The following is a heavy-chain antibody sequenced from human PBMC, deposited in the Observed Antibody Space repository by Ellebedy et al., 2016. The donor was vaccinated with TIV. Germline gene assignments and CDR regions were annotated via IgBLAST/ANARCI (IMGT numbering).Heavy chain of an antibody. J-gene: IGHJ6*02. CDR2: ISSSSSYI. D-gene: IGHD3-16*01. V-gene: IGHV3-21*01. CDR1: GFTFSSYS. CDR3: ARDLGPWRDYYYYGMDV. Sequence: GESLKISXAASGFTFSSYSMNWVRQAPGKGLEWVSSISSSSSYIYYADSVKGRFTISRDNAKNSLYLQMNSLRAEDRAVYYCARDLGPWRDYYYYGMDVWGQGTTVTVSS.